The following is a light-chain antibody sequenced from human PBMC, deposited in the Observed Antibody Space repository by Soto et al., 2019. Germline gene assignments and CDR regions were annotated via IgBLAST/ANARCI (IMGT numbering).Light chain of an antibody. J-gene: IGLJ3*02. Sequence: QSALTQPASVSGSPGQSITISCTGTSSDVGGYDSVSWYQQHPGKAPKLMIYEVSERPSGVPDRFSGSKSGNTASLTVSGLQAEDEADYYCSSYAGSNNLVFGGGTKLTVL. CDR1: SSDVGGYDS. CDR2: EVS. CDR3: SSYAGSNNLV. V-gene: IGLV2-8*01.